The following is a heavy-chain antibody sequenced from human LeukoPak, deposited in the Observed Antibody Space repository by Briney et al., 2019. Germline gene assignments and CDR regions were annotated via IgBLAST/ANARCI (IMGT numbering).Heavy chain of an antibody. CDR2: MRPTDAYT. Sequence: RASVKVSCKAFGFSLTNNYMHWVRQAPGQGLEWMGYMRPTDAYTGYAPKFQGRVTVTRDTSTSTVHMELSGLRSEDTAVYYCARDQEGFDYWGQGTLVTVSS. V-gene: IGHV1-46*01. CDR3: ARDQEGFDY. CDR1: GFSLTNNY. J-gene: IGHJ4*02.